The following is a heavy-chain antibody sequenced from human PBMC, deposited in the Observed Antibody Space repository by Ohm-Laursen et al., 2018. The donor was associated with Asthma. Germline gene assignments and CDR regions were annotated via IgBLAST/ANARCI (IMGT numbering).Heavy chain of an antibody. CDR3: ARGKEDMVVVVQPPDY. Sequence: GSLRLSCAASGFTFSGSAMHWVRQASGKGLEWVGRIRSKANSYATAYAASVKGRFTISRDNSKNTLYLQMNSLRAEDTAVYYCARGKEDMVVVVQPPDYWGQGTLVTVSS. J-gene: IGHJ4*02. CDR1: GFTFSGSA. CDR2: IRSKANSYAT. V-gene: IGHV3-73*01. D-gene: IGHD2-15*01.